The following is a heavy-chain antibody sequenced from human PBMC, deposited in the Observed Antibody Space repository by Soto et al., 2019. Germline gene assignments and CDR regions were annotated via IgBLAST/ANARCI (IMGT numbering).Heavy chain of an antibody. CDR2: IYPGDTDT. Sequence: PGESLKISCKGSGYSFTSYWIGWVRQMPGKGLEWMGIIYPGDTDTRYSPSFQGQVTISADKSISTAYLQWSSLKASDTAMYYCARQDIVVVPAAIXVVGHYYYYYYMDVWGKGTTVTVSS. V-gene: IGHV5-51*01. J-gene: IGHJ6*03. CDR3: ARQDIVVVPAAIXVVGHYYYYYYMDV. CDR1: GYSFTSYW. D-gene: IGHD2-2*02.